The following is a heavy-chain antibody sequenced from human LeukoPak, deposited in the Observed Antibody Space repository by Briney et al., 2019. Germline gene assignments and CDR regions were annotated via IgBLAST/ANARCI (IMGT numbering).Heavy chain of an antibody. V-gene: IGHV3-66*02. CDR3: ASRDVRGGYYTSGAFDI. Sequence: GGSLRLSCAASGFTVSSNYMSWVRQAPGKGLEWVSVIYSGGSTYYAGSVKGRFTISRDNSKNTLYLQMNSLRAEDTAVYYCASRDVRGGYYTSGAFDIWGQGTMVTVSS. CDR2: IYSGGST. D-gene: IGHD3-3*01. CDR1: GFTVSSNY. J-gene: IGHJ3*02.